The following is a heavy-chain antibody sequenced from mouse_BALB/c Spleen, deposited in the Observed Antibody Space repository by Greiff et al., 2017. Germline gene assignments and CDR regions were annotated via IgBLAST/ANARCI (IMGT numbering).Heavy chain of an antibody. J-gene: IGHJ4*01. V-gene: IGHV5-17*02. D-gene: IGHD4-1*01. CDR1: GFTFSSFG. Sequence: EVKLVESGGGLVQPGGSRKLSCAASGFTFSSFGMHWVRQAPEKGLEWVAYISSGSSTIYYADTVKGRFTISRDNPKNTLFLQMTSLRSEDTAMYYCAGTGKGASYAMDYWGQGTSVTVSS. CDR3: AGTGKGASYAMDY. CDR2: ISSGSSTI.